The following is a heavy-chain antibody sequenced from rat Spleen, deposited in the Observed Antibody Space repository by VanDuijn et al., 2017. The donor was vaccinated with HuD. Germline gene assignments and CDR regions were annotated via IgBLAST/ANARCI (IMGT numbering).Heavy chain of an antibody. Sequence: EVRLVESGGGLVQPGRSMKLSCAASGFTFSNYDMVWVRQAPTKGLKWVASISYDCSTTYYRDSVKGRFTISRDFAKSTLFLQMNSLRSEDTATYYCVRDPSSYRYFDFWGPGTMVTVSS. CDR2: ISYDCSTT. CDR1: GFTFSNYD. V-gene: IGHV5-22*01. J-gene: IGHJ1*01. CDR3: VRDPSSYRYFDF. D-gene: IGHD1-8*01.